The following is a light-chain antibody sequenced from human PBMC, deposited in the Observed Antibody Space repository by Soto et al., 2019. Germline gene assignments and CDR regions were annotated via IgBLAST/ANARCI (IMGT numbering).Light chain of an antibody. Sequence: EIVLTQSPATLSLSPGERATLSCRASQSVSSYLAWYQQKPGQAPRLLIYDASNRATGIPARFSGSGSGTDFTLPISSLEPEDLAVYYCQQRSNWPTYTFGQGTKLEIK. J-gene: IGKJ2*01. CDR2: DAS. CDR3: QQRSNWPTYT. CDR1: QSVSSY. V-gene: IGKV3-11*01.